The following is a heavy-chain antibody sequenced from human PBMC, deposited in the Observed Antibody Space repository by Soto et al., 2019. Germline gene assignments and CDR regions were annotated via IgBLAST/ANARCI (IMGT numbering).Heavy chain of an antibody. CDR1: DGSLRDYV. CDR3: ARLSEITGTGLDC. CDR2: INHLGSI. D-gene: IGHD2-8*02. V-gene: IGHV4-34*01. Sequence: PSETMPLTYLVSDGSLRDYVWTWSRQPPGMALECIGEINHLGSINYNPSLKSRVTMSVDTAKNKFSLTLNSVTAADTAVYYCARLSEITGTGLDCWGQGALVTVSS. J-gene: IGHJ4*02.